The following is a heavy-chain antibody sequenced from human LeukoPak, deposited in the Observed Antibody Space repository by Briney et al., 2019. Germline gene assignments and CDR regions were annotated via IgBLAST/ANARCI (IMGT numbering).Heavy chain of an antibody. J-gene: IGHJ4*02. CDR2: ISSSGSTI. Sequence: GGSLRLSCAASGFTFSSYAMHWVRQAPGKGLEWVSYISSSGSTIYYADSVKGRFTISRDNAKNSLYLQMNSLRAEDTAVYYCARAFVGYSSSWILDYWGQGTLVTVSS. D-gene: IGHD6-13*01. CDR1: GFTFSSYA. CDR3: ARAFVGYSSSWILDY. V-gene: IGHV3-48*04.